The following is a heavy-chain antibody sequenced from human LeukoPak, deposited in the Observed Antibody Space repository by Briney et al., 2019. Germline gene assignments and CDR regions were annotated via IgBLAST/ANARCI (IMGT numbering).Heavy chain of an antibody. V-gene: IGHV3-30*02. CDR3: VKERGYRSTWRLEY. D-gene: IGHD5-12*01. J-gene: IGHJ4*02. CDR2: IRYNGNSE. CDR1: GFIFSSYG. Sequence: PGGSLRLSCAASGFIFSSYGMYWVRQAPGKGPEWVAFIRYNGNSEYYADSVKGRFTISRDNSKNTLYLQMTSLKMEDTAVYYCVKERGYRSTWRLEYWGQGTLVTVSS.